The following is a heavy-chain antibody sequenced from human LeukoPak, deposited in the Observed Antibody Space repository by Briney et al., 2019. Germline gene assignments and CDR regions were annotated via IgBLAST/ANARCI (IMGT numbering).Heavy chain of an antibody. Sequence: SVTVSCKASGGTFSSYAISWVRQAPGQGLEWMGGIIPIFGTANYTQKFQGRVTITADESTSTAYMELSSLRSEDTAVYYCARGLIAVRLPFDYWGQGTLVTVSS. CDR2: IIPIFGTA. J-gene: IGHJ4*02. CDR1: GGTFSSYA. D-gene: IGHD6-6*01. V-gene: IGHV1-69*13. CDR3: ARGLIAVRLPFDY.